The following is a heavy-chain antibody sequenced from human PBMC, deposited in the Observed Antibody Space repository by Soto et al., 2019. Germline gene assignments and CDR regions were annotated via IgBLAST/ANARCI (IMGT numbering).Heavy chain of an antibody. J-gene: IGHJ4*02. CDR1: NYTFTNYG. Sequence: QVQLVQSGAEVKKPGASVKVSCKASNYTFTNYGISWVRQAPGQGLEWMGWISAYNGNTNYAQKLQGRVTMTTDTSTSTAYMELRSLRSDDTAVYYCAREGLDYYESSGIYYGPFFDYWGQGTLVTVSS. CDR3: AREGLDYYESSGIYYGPFFDY. CDR2: ISAYNGNT. D-gene: IGHD3-22*01. V-gene: IGHV1-18*01.